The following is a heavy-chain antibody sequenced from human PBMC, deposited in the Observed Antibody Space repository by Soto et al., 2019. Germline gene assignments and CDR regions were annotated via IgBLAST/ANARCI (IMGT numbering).Heavy chain of an antibody. CDR2: INPSGGRT. CDR1: GYKFTAYY. D-gene: IGHD2-21*01. V-gene: IGHV1-46*01. CDR3: SRVESCGGECHSAHPDAFDI. Sequence: QVQLVQSGTEVKKPGASVRVSCKASGYKFTAYYVHWVRQAPGQGLEWMAMINPSGGRTRYAQNFQDRLTMTADTSTTTVFMELSSLTSDDTAVYFCSRVESCGGECHSAHPDAFDIWGQGTLVTVSS. J-gene: IGHJ3*02.